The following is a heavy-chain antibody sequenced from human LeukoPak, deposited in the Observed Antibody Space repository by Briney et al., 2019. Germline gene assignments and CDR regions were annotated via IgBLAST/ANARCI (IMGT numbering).Heavy chain of an antibody. D-gene: IGHD1-7*01. CDR1: GGSFTGYY. CDR2: INHSGST. CDR3: ARRRNYLSHFDY. J-gene: IGHJ4*02. Sequence: SETLSLTCTVYGGSFTGYYWNWIRQPPGKGLEWIGEINHSGSTNYNPSLKSRVTISVDTSKNQFSLKLSSVTAADTAVYYCARRRNYLSHFDYWGQGTLVTVSS. V-gene: IGHV4-34*01.